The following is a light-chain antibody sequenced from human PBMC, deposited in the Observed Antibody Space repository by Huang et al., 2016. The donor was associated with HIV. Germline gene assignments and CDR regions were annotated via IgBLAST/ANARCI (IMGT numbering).Light chain of an antibody. CDR2: GAS. Sequence: EIVMTQSPGTLSLSPGERATLSCRPSQSVSSNLAWYQHKPGQAPRLLIYGASTRATGVPGRFSGSGSGTEFTLTISSLQSDDCVVYYCQQYQDWPRTFGQGTKVEIK. CDR3: QQYQDWPRT. J-gene: IGKJ1*01. V-gene: IGKV3-15*01. CDR1: QSVSSN.